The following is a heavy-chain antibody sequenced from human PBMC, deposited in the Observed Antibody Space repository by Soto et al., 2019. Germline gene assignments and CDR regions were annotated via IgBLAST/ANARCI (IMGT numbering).Heavy chain of an antibody. CDR1: GYTFTDYS. D-gene: IGHD3-3*01. CDR2: IIPNSGDT. J-gene: IGHJ6*02. Sequence: ASVKVSCKASGYTFTDYSMHWVRQAPGQGLEWMGWIIPNSGDTNYAQKFQGRVTITADESTSTAYMELSSLRPEDTAVYYCARDWAYYDFWSGYPALRYYYGMDVWGQGTTVTVSS. V-gene: IGHV1-2*02. CDR3: ARDWAYYDFWSGYPALRYYYGMDV.